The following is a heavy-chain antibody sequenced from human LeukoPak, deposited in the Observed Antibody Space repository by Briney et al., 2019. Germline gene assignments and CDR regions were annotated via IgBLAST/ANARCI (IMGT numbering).Heavy chain of an antibody. CDR1: AFSLNAYN. Sequence: GGSLRLSCAASAFSLNAYNMNWVRQAPGKGLEWVSSISYTGTYIYYADSVKGRFTISRDNSKNTLYLQMNSLRAEDTAVYYCAKDLAGNSYWGQGTLVTVSS. CDR2: ISYTGTYI. CDR3: AKDLAGNSY. D-gene: IGHD4-23*01. V-gene: IGHV3-21*01. J-gene: IGHJ4*02.